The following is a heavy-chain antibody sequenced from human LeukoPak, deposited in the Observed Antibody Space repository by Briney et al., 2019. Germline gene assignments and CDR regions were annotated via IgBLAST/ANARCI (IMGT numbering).Heavy chain of an antibody. CDR1: GFTFSSYA. D-gene: IGHD6-6*01. Sequence: GSLRLSCAASGFTFSSYAMSWVRQAPGKGLEWVSRINSDGSSTSYADSVRGRFSISRDNAKNTLYLQMNSLRAEDTAVYYCARGLSGYASSLGYWGQGTLVTVSA. CDR2: INSDGSST. CDR3: ARGLSGYASSLGY. V-gene: IGHV3-74*01. J-gene: IGHJ4*02.